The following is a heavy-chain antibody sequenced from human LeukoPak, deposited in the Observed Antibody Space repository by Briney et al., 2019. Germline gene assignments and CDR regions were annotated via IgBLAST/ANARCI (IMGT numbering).Heavy chain of an antibody. Sequence: SETLSLTCTVSGASISSFHWTWIRQPAGKGLEWIGLIYSSGSTIYNPTLKSRVAMSVDMTKNQLSLKLSSVTAADTAMYYCARKDGDYWGQGTLVTVSS. J-gene: IGHJ4*02. CDR1: GASISSFH. CDR2: IYSSGST. V-gene: IGHV4-4*07. CDR3: ARKDGDY.